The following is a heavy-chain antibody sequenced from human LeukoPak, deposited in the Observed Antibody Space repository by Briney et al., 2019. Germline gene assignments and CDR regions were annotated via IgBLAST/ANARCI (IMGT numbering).Heavy chain of an antibody. CDR1: GFTSSSYA. CDR2: ISGSGGRT. J-gene: IGHJ4*02. V-gene: IGHV3-23*01. Sequence: GGSLRLSCAASGFTSSSYAMSWVRQAPGNGLEWVSAISGSGGRTYYADSGKGRFTISRDNSKNTLYLQMSSLRAEDTAVYYCARVGLEYCSSTSCLYFDYWGQGTLVTVSS. CDR3: ARVGLEYCSSTSCLYFDY. D-gene: IGHD2-2*01.